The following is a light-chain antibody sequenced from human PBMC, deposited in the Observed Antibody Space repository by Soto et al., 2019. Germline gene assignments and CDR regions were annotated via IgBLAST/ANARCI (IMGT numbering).Light chain of an antibody. CDR3: QQSYRAPLT. Sequence: DIQMTQSPSSLSASVGDRVTITCRASQSINTYLNWYQQRPGKAPKFMIYDASSLQSGVPSRFSGSGSGTDFTLTISNLRPEDSETYYCQQSYRAPLTFGPGTKVDIK. V-gene: IGKV1-39*01. J-gene: IGKJ3*01. CDR2: DAS. CDR1: QSINTY.